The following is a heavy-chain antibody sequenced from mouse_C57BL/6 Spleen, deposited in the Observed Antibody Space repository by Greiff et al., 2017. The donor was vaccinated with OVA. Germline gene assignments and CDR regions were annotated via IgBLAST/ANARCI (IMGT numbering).Heavy chain of an antibody. CDR1: GYSITSGYY. CDR2: ISYDGSN. J-gene: IGHJ1*03. CDR3: ARDAGPRYFDV. Sequence: EVQLQESGPGLVKPSQSLSLTCSVTGYSITSGYYWNWIRQFPGNKLEWMGYISYDGSNNYNPSLKNRISITRDTSKNQLFLKLNSVTTEDTATYYCARDAGPRYFDVWGTGTTVTVSS. V-gene: IGHV3-6*01.